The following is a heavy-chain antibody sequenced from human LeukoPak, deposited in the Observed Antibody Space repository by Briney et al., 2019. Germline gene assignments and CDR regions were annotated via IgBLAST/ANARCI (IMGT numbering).Heavy chain of an antibody. D-gene: IGHD2-15*01. Sequence: GRPLRLSCAASGFTFSSYWMHWVRQAPGKGLVWVSRINSDGSSTSYADSVKGRFTISRDNAKNTLYLQMNSLRAEDTAVYYCAKGYCSGGSCPSAPFYFDYCGQGTLVTVSS. V-gene: IGHV3-74*01. CDR1: GFTFSSYW. CDR2: INSDGSST. CDR3: AKGYCSGGSCPSAPFYFDY. J-gene: IGHJ4*02.